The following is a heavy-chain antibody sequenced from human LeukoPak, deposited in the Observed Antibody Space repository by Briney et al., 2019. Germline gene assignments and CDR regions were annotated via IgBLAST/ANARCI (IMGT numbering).Heavy chain of an antibody. V-gene: IGHV4-61*08. CDR1: GGSISSGGYY. CDR2: IYYSGST. CDR3: ARTIFSRHSIVATITYFDY. D-gene: IGHD5-12*01. Sequence: PSQTLSLTCTVSGGSISSGGYYWSWIRQPPGTGLEWIGYIYYSGSTNYNPSLKSRVTISVDTSKNQFSLKLSSVTAADTAVYYCARTIFSRHSIVATITYFDYWGQGTLVTVSS. J-gene: IGHJ4*02.